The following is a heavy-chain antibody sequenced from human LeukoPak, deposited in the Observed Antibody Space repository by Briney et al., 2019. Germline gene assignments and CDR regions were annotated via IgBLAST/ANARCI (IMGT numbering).Heavy chain of an antibody. V-gene: IGHV4-59*01. CDR1: GGSISSYY. Sequence: NASETLSPTCTVSGGSISSYYWSWIRQPPGKGLEWIGYIYYSGSTNYNPSLKSRVTISVDTSKNQFSLKLSSVTAADTAVYYCARVGVDSSGYYLLDYWGQGTLVTVSS. J-gene: IGHJ4*02. D-gene: IGHD3-22*01. CDR2: IYYSGST. CDR3: ARVGVDSSGYYLLDY.